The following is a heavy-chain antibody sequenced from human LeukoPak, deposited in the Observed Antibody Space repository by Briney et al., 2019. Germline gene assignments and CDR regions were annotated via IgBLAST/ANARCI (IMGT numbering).Heavy chain of an antibody. CDR1: GLPFSGFE. Sequence: GGSLRLSCVGSGLPFSGFELNWVRQAPGKGLERVSYIKHAGSLKTYADSVKGRFTISRDDTRNSLSLQMNSLRPEDTAIYYCARRFRDWGQGILVTVSA. CDR3: ARRFRD. V-gene: IGHV3-48*03. CDR2: IKHAGSLK. J-gene: IGHJ4*02.